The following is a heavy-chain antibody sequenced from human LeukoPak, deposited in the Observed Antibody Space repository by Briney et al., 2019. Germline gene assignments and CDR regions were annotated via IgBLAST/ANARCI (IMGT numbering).Heavy chain of an antibody. J-gene: IGHJ4*02. CDR3: AKDSVGARYFDY. D-gene: IGHD1-26*01. Sequence: PGGSLRLSCAASGFTFDDYAMHWVRQAPGKGLEWVSGISWNSGSIGYADSVKGRFTISRDNAKNSLYLQMNSLRAEDTALYYCAKDSVGARYFDYWGQGTLVTVSS. V-gene: IGHV3-9*01. CDR2: ISWNSGSI. CDR1: GFTFDDYA.